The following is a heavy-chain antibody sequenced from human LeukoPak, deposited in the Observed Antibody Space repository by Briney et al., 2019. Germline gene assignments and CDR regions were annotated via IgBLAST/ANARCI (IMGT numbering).Heavy chain of an antibody. V-gene: IGHV2-5*02. Sequence: SGPTLVNPTQTLTLTCTFSGFSLSTSGVGVGWIRQPPGKALEWLALIYWDDDKRYSPSLKNRLTITKDTSKNQVVLTMTNMDPVDTATYYCAHRRPFGDSSGWFGGDYWGQGTLVTVSS. CDR3: AHRRPFGDSSGWFGGDY. D-gene: IGHD6-19*01. CDR2: IYWDDDK. CDR1: GFSLSTSGVG. J-gene: IGHJ4*02.